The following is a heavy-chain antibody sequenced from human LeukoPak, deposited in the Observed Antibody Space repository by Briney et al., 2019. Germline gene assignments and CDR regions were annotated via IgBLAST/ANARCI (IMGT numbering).Heavy chain of an antibody. CDR2: INPSRGST. D-gene: IGHD2-15*01. CDR3: ARVTYCSGGSCPNDAFDI. V-gene: IGHV1-46*01. J-gene: IGHJ3*02. Sequence: GASVKVSCKASGYTFTSYYMHWVRQAHGQGLEWMGIINPSRGSTSYAQKFQGRVTMTRDTSTSTVYMELSSLRSEDTAVYYCARVTYCSGGSCPNDAFDIWGQGTMVTVSS. CDR1: GYTFTSYY.